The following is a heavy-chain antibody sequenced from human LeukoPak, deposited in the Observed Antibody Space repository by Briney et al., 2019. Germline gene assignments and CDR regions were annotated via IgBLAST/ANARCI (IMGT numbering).Heavy chain of an antibody. V-gene: IGHV3-23*01. CDR1: GFTFSSFA. Sequence: PGGSLRLSCAASGFTFSSFAMTWVRQAPGEGLEWVSTISGSGGSTYYADSVKGRFTISRDNSKNTLYLQMSSLRAEDTAVYYCAKARSSTVTTSFDYWGQGTLVTVSS. D-gene: IGHD4-17*01. CDR2: ISGSGGST. CDR3: AKARSSTVTTSFDY. J-gene: IGHJ4*02.